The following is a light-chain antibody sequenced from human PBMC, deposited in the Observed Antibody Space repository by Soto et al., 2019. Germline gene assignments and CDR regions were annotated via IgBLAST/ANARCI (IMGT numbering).Light chain of an antibody. V-gene: IGKV3-20*01. CDR1: QSVSTY. Sequence: EIVLTQSPGTLSLSPGERATLSCRASQSVSTYLAWYQQRPGQAPRLLIYGASSRATGIPDRFSGSGSGTDFTLTISRLEPEDFAVYYCQHYDNAHLPFGGGTKVDI. CDR2: GAS. J-gene: IGKJ4*01. CDR3: QHYDNAHLP.